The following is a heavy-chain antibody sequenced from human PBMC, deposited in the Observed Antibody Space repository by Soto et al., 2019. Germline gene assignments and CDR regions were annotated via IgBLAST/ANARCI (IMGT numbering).Heavy chain of an antibody. Sequence: GASVKVSCKASGYTFTSYGISWVRQAPGQGLEWMGWISAYNGNTNYAQKLQGRVTMTTDTATRTAYMELRSLGSDDTAMYYCASDGLQGWSSGYHWGQGTLGTVSS. D-gene: IGHD3-22*01. CDR3: ASDGLQGWSSGYH. CDR1: GYTFTSYG. V-gene: IGHV1-18*01. J-gene: IGHJ4*02. CDR2: ISAYNGNT.